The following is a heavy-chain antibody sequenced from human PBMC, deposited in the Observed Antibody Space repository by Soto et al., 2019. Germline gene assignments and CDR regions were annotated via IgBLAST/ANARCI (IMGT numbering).Heavy chain of an antibody. D-gene: IGHD4-17*01. CDR2: INHSGST. J-gene: IGHJ4*02. Sequence: QVQLQQWGAGLLKPSETLSLTCAVYGGSFSGYYWSWIRQPPGKGLEWIGEINHSGSTNYNPSLKSRVTISVDTSKNQFSLKLSSVTAADTAVYYCARFYYGDYGGFDYWGQGTLVTGSS. V-gene: IGHV4-34*01. CDR3: ARFYYGDYGGFDY. CDR1: GGSFSGYY.